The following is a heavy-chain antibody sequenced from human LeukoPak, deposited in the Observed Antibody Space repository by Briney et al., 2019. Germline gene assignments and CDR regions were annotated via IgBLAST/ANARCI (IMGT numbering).Heavy chain of an antibody. CDR3: ARGRFHLDSSGYSSFYH. J-gene: IGHJ4*02. CDR1: GGTFSSYA. D-gene: IGHD3-22*01. V-gene: IGHV1-69*13. CDR2: IIPIFGTA. Sequence: ASVKVSCKASGGTFSSYAISWVRQAPGQGLEWMGGIIPIFGTANYAQKFQGRVTITADESTSTAYMELSSLRSEDTAVYYCARGRFHLDSSGYSSFYHWGQGTLVTVSS.